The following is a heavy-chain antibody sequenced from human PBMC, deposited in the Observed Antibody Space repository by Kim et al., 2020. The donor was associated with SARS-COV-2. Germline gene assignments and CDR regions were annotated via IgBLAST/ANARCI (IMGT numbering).Heavy chain of an antibody. CDR3: ARGCSSTSCYAS. J-gene: IGHJ5*02. CDR1: GFTFSSYA. Sequence: GGSLRLSCAASGFTFSSYAMHWVRQAPGKGLEWVAVISYDGSNKYYADSVKGRFTISRDNSKNTLYLQMNSLRAEDTAVYYCARGCSSTSCYASWGQGTL. V-gene: IGHV3-30*04. D-gene: IGHD2-2*01. CDR2: ISYDGSNK.